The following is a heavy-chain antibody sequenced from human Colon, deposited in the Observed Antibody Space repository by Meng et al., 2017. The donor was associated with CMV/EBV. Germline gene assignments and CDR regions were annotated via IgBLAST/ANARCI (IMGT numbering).Heavy chain of an antibody. Sequence: GESLKISCAASGFTFSSYGVHWVRQAPGKGLEWVAAISYDNGYSTYYADSVQGRFTISRDNSKNTLYLQMNSLRTEDTAVYYCARASSVAVIYYLGMDPWGQGTTVTVSS. V-gene: IGHV3-30*04. CDR1: GFTFSSYG. CDR3: ARASSVAVIYYLGMDP. D-gene: IGHD3-10*01. CDR2: ISYDNGYST. J-gene: IGHJ6*02.